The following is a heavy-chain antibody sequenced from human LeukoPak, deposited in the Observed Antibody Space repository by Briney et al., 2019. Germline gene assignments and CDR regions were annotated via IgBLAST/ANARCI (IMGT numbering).Heavy chain of an antibody. J-gene: IGHJ5*02. CDR3: ARRRITMVRGVKAWFDP. CDR1: GGSFSGYY. CDR2: INHSGST. D-gene: IGHD3-10*01. Sequence: SETLSLTCAVYGGSFSGYYWSWIRQPPGKGLEWIGDINHSGSTPYNPSLKSRVTISVDTCKGHFSLKLRSVTAADTAVYYCARRRITMVRGVKAWFDPWGQGTLVTVSS. V-gene: IGHV4-34*01.